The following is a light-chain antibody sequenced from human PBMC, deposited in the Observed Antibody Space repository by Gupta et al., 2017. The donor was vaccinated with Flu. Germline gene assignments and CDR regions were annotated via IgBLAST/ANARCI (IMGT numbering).Light chain of an antibody. CDR2: TSS. CDR1: QSRWDMEDGNTS. J-gene: IGKJ4*01. V-gene: IGKV2-40*01. Sequence: EIVLTQTAPSLPVTPGEPASISCRASQSRWDMEDGNTSLDWYLQKPGQTPQLLIHTSSERASAVRVRFSGSGTGSAFTLRIMRAEAVAVGVYYWTERTPLPNTFGGGTKVEIK. CDR3: TERTPLPNT.